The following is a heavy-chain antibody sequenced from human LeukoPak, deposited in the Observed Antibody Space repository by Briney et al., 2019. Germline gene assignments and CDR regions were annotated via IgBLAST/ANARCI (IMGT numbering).Heavy chain of an antibody. D-gene: IGHD1-26*01. V-gene: IGHV3-23*01. CDR3: AKDSYSGSYGYFDY. Sequence: GGSLRLSCAASGFTFSTYAMSWVRQAPGKGLEWVSAISGSGGSTYYADSVKGRFTISRDNSKNTLYLQMNSLRAEDAAVYYCAKDSYSGSYGYFDYCGQGTLVTVSS. J-gene: IGHJ4*02. CDR2: ISGSGGST. CDR1: GFTFSTYA.